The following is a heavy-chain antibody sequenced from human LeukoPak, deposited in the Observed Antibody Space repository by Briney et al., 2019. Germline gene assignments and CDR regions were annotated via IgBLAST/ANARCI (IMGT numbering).Heavy chain of an antibody. V-gene: IGHV3-48*03. J-gene: IGHJ3*02. D-gene: IGHD4-23*01. CDR1: GFTFSAYE. CDR2: IGSSGSTV. CDR3: ARDTLEYSNSPDALDI. Sequence: GGSLRLSCAASGFTFSAYEMNWVRQAPGKGLEWVSYIGSSGSTVYYADSVKGRFTISRDNAKNSLYMQMESLRDEDTAIYYCARDTLEYSNSPDALDIWGQGTMVTISS.